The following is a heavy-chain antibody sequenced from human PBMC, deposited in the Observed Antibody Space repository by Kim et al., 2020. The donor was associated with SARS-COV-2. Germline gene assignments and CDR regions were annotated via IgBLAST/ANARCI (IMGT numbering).Heavy chain of an antibody. V-gene: IGHV3-33*01. CDR1: GFTFSSYG. D-gene: IGHD2-2*02. CDR3: ARDPVLIVVVPAAISAGGDAFDI. CDR2: IWYDGSNK. Sequence: GGSLRLSCAASGFTFSSYGMHWVRQAPGKGLEWVAVIWYDGSNKYYADSVKGRFTISRDNSKNTLYLQMNSLRAEDTAVYYCARDPVLIVVVPAAISAGGDAFDIWGQGTMVTVSS. J-gene: IGHJ3*02.